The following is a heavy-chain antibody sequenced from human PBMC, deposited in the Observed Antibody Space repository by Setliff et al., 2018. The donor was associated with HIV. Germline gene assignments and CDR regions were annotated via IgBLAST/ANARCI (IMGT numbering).Heavy chain of an antibody. J-gene: IGHJ4*02. D-gene: IGHD3-22*01. Sequence: ASVKVSCKASGGTFSSYAISWVRQAPGQSLEWMGWINAGNGNTKYSQKFQGRVTITRDTSASTAYMDLSSLRSEDTAVYYCARPPGTVITYYFDYWGQGTLVTVSS. CDR3: ARPPGTVITYYFDY. V-gene: IGHV1-3*01. CDR2: INAGNGNT. CDR1: GGTFSSYA.